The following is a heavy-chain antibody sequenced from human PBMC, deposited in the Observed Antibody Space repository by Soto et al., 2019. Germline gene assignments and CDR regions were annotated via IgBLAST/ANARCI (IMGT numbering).Heavy chain of an antibody. CDR1: GFTFSNAW. D-gene: IGHD1-1*01. V-gene: IGHV3-15*02. CDR2: IKSNTDGGTT. CDR3: TTDFITTWD. Sequence: EVQLVESGGTLVKPGGSLRLSCAASGFTFSNAWMTWVRQVPGKGLEWVGRIKSNTDGGTTDYAPPVKGRFTISRDDSKNTLYLQMNSLETEDSAVYYCTTDFITTWDWGQGTLVTVSS. J-gene: IGHJ4*02.